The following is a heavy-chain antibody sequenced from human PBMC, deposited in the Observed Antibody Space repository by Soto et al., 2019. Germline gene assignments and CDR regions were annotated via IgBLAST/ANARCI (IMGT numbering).Heavy chain of an antibody. CDR2: ISAYNGNT. CDR1: VYTFTSYG. J-gene: IGHJ6*02. V-gene: IGHV1-18*01. D-gene: IGHD5-12*01. CDR3: AAKRAYSGYDHYYYYGMDV. Sequence: SVKVACKSPVYTFTSYGISWVRQAPGQGLEWMGWISAYNGNTNYAQKLQGRVTMTTDTSTSTDYMELRRLRSEDTAVYYCAAKRAYSGYDHYYYYGMDVWGQGTTVTVSS.